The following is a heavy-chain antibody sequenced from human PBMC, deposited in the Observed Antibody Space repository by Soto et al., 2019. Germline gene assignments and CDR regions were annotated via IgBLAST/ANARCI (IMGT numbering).Heavy chain of an antibody. Sequence: PSETLSLTCAVYGGSFSGYYWSWIRQTPGKGLEWIGEINDTGSTNHNPSLKSRVTMSIDTPKNQCSLNLTSLTAADTAIYYCARANWYSEYWGQGTLVTVSS. D-gene: IGHD7-27*01. V-gene: IGHV4-34*01. J-gene: IGHJ4*02. CDR2: INDTGST. CDR3: ARANWYSEY. CDR1: GGSFSGYY.